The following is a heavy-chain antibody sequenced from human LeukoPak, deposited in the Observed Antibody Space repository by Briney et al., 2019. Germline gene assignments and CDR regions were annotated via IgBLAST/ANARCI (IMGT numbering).Heavy chain of an antibody. CDR1: GYTFTSYD. J-gene: IGHJ3*02. CDR3: ARGLLGYYDFWSGRHDAFDI. CDR2: MNPNSGNT. V-gene: IGHV1-8*01. Sequence: ASVTVSCKASGYTFTSYDINWVRQATGQGLEWMGWMNPNSGNTGYAQKFQGRVTMTRNTSISTAYMELSSLRSEDTAVYYCARGLLGYYDFWSGRHDAFDIWGQGTMVTVSS. D-gene: IGHD3-3*01.